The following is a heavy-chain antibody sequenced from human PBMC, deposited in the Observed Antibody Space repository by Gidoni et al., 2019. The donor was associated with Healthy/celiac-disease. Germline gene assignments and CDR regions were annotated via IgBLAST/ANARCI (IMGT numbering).Heavy chain of an antibody. CDR3: TRDRYSNYYYGMDV. CDR1: GFTFGDYA. D-gene: IGHD6-13*01. J-gene: IGHJ6*02. Sequence: EVQLVESGGGLVQPGRSLRLSCTASGFTFGDYAMSWVRQAPGKGLEWVGFIRSKAYGGTTEYAASVKGRFTISRDDSKSIAYLQMNSLKTEDTAVYYCTRDRYSNYYYGMDVWGQGTTVTVSS. V-gene: IGHV3-49*04. CDR2: IRSKAYGGTT.